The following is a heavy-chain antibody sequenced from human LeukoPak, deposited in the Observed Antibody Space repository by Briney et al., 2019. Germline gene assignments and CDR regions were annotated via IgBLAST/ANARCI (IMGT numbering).Heavy chain of an antibody. CDR2: ISGSGGST. V-gene: IGHV3-23*01. D-gene: IGHD2-2*01. CDR3: AKDLRAHCSSTSCYLNWFDR. J-gene: IGHJ5*02. CDR1: GFTFSSYA. Sequence: GGSLRLSCAASGFTFSSYAMSWVRQAPGKGLEWVSAISGSGGSTYYADSVKGRFTISRDNSKNTLYLQMNSLRAEDTAVYYCAKDLRAHCSSTSCYLNWFDRWGQGTLVTVSS.